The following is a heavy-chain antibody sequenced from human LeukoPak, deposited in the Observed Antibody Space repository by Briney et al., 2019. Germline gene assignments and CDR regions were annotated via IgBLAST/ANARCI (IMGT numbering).Heavy chain of an antibody. CDR3: ATVCSSTSCSVDV. CDR1: GYTLTELS. D-gene: IGHD2-2*01. J-gene: IGHJ6*02. V-gene: IGHV1-24*01. CDR2: FDPEDGET. Sequence: VASVKVSFKVSGYTLTELSMHWVRQAPGKGLEWMGGFDPEDGETIYAQKFQGRVTMTEDTSTDTAYMELSSLRSEDTAVYYCATVCSSTSCSVDVWGQGTTVTVSS.